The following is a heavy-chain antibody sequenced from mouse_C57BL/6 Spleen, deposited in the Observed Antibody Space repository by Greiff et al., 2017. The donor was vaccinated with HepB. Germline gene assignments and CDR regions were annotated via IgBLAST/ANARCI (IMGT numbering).Heavy chain of an antibody. Sequence: VQLQQPGAELVKPGASVKLSCKASGYTFTSYWMHWVKQRPGQGLEWIGMIHPNSGSTNYNEKFKSKATLTVDKSSSTAYMQLSSLTSEDSAVYYCARYSNYYYYAMDYWGQGTSVTVSS. CDR3: ARYSNYYYYAMDY. CDR2: IHPNSGST. CDR1: GYTFTSYW. J-gene: IGHJ4*01. V-gene: IGHV1-64*01. D-gene: IGHD2-5*01.